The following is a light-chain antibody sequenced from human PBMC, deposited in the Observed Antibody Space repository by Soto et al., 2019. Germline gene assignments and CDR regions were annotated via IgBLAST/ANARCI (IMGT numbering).Light chain of an antibody. V-gene: IGLV1-44*01. CDR3: ASWDNSLNGLYV. CDR2: GDN. Sequence: QSVLTQPPSASGTPGQRVTISCSGSSSNIGSNYVYWYQQLPGTAPKLLLYGDNQRPSGVPDRFSASKSGASASLAISGLQSEDEATYYCASWDNSLNGLYVFGAGTKVTVL. J-gene: IGLJ1*01. CDR1: SSNIGSNY.